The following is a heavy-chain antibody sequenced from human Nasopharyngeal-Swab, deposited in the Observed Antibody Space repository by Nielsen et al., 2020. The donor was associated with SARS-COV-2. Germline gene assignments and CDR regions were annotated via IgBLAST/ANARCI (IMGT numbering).Heavy chain of an antibody. V-gene: IGHV3-30*04. J-gene: IGHJ6*03. Sequence: GGSLRLSCVASGFTFNRYAFHWVRQAPGKGLEWLAVVSFDGSNQHYADSVKGRFTMSRDNPGNTLYLQMNSLRAEDTAVYYCARDSHYCSNGVCFNYYYMDVWGKGTTVTVSS. D-gene: IGHD2-8*01. CDR1: GFTFNRYA. CDR2: VSFDGSNQ. CDR3: ARDSHYCSNGVCFNYYYMDV.